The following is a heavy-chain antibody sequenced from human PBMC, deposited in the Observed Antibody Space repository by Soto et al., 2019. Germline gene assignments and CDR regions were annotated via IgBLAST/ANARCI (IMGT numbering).Heavy chain of an antibody. J-gene: IGHJ3*02. CDR2: TYYRSKWYT. V-gene: IGHV6-1*01. CDR1: GDTISNNSAA. D-gene: IGHD3-22*01. Sequence: PSQTLSLTCAISGDTISNNSAAWNWIRQSPSRGLEWLGRTYYRSKWYTDYAVSVKSRITINPDTSKNQFSLQLSSVTPEDTAVFYCARDYYDSSGYPRDAFDIWGQGTMVTVSS. CDR3: ARDYYDSSGYPRDAFDI.